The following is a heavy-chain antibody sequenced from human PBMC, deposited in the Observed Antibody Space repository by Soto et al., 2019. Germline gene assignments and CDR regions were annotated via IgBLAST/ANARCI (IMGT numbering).Heavy chain of an antibody. D-gene: IGHD4-17*01. Sequence: QVQLVQSGAEVKKPGSSVKVSCKASGGTFSSYTISWVRQAPGQGLEWMGRIIPILGIANYAQKFQGRVTITADKSTSTAYMELSSLGSEDTAVYYCARSVATTVASLNYWGQGTLVTVSS. V-gene: IGHV1-69*02. CDR1: GGTFSSYT. J-gene: IGHJ4*02. CDR2: IIPILGIA. CDR3: ARSVATTVASLNY.